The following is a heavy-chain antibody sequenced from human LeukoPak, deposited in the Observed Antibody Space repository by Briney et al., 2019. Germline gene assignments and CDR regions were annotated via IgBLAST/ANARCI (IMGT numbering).Heavy chain of an antibody. V-gene: IGHV1-2*02. J-gene: IGHJ4*02. CDR1: GYTFTGYY. D-gene: IGHD3-22*01. CDR3: ASLNYYDSSGYYDY. Sequence: ASVKVSCKASGYTFTGYYMHWVRQAPGQGLEWMGWINPNSGGTNYAQKFQGRVTMTRDTSISTAYMELSRLRSDDTAVYYCASLNYYDSSGYYDYWGQGTLVTVSS. CDR2: INPNSGGT.